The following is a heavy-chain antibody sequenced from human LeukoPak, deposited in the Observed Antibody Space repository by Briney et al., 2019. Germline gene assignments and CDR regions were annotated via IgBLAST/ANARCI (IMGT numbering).Heavy chain of an antibody. D-gene: IGHD6-13*01. CDR2: INHSGST. CDR3: ARGRYSSSWRYFDY. CDR1: GGSISSSSYY. V-gene: IGHV4-39*07. Sequence: SETLSLTCTVSGGSISSSSYYWGWIRQPPGKGLEWIGEINHSGSTNYNPSLKSRVTISVDTSKNQFSLKLSSVTAADTAVYYCARGRYSSSWRYFDYWGQGTLVTVSS. J-gene: IGHJ4*02.